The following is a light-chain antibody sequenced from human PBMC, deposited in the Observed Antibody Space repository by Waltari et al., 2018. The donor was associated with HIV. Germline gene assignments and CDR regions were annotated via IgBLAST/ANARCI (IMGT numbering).Light chain of an antibody. J-gene: IGKJ2*01. V-gene: IGKV1-5*03. Sequence: DIHMTQSPSTLSASVGDRVTITCRASQFISTSLAWFQQKPGKAPNLLIYKASTLEDGVPSRFSGSGSGTEFTLSINALHPDDFATYFCQQYYSHSSYSFGQGTKL. CDR3: QQYYSHSSYS. CDR1: QFISTS. CDR2: KAS.